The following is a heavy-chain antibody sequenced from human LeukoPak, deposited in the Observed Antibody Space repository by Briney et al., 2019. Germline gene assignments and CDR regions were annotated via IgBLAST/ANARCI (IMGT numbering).Heavy chain of an antibody. Sequence: GGSLRLSCAAPGITFSSYSMNWVRQAPGKGLEWVSSISSSSSYIYYADSVKGRFTISRDNAKNSLYLQMNSLRAEDTAVYYCARDSSWFGEYTFDYWGQGTLVTVSS. CDR2: ISSSSSYI. CDR1: GITFSSYS. J-gene: IGHJ4*02. V-gene: IGHV3-21*01. D-gene: IGHD3-10*01. CDR3: ARDSSWFGEYTFDY.